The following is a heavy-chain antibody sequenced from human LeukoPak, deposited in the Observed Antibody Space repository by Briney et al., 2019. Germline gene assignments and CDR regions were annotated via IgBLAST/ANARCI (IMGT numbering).Heavy chain of an antibody. CDR3: ARGSKGSYSGVGY. Sequence: TSVKVSCKASGYTFTGYYMHWVRQAPGQGLEWMGWINPNSGGTNYAQKFQGRVTMTRDTSISTAYMELSRLRSDDTAVYYCARGSKGSYSGVGYWGQGTLVTVSS. J-gene: IGHJ4*02. D-gene: IGHD1-26*01. CDR1: GYTFTGYY. CDR2: INPNSGGT. V-gene: IGHV1-2*02.